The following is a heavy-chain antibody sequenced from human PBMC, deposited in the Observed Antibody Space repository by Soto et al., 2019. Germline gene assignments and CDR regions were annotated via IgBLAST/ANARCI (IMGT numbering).Heavy chain of an antibody. J-gene: IGHJ6*03. Sequence: QVQLQESGPGLVKPSQTLSHTCTVSGGSMSSGGYYWSWIRQDPGKGLEWIGYIYYSGSTYYNPTLKSRVTISVDTSKNQFSLKLSSVTPADTAVYYCARGRGYDILTGYHYYMDVWGKGTTVTVSS. V-gene: IGHV4-31*03. D-gene: IGHD3-9*01. CDR1: GGSMSSGGYY. CDR2: IYYSGST. CDR3: ARGRGYDILTGYHYYMDV.